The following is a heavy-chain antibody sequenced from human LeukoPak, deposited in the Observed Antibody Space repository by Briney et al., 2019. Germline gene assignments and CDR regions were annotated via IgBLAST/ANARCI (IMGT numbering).Heavy chain of an antibody. D-gene: IGHD2-15*01. CDR1: GFTYSHNG. V-gene: IGHV3-30*02. CDR3: ARDLQVAGLAGVGY. Sequence: GGSLRLSCVASGFTYSHNGMHWVRQAPGKGLEWVAFIQYDGNTIFYADSVKGRFTISRDNAKNKLYLQVNSLRTEDTAVYYCARDLQVAGLAGVGYWGQGTLVTVSS. CDR2: IQYDGNTI. J-gene: IGHJ4*02.